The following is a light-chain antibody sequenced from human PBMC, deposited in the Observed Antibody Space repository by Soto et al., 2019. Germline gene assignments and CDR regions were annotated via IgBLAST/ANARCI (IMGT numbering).Light chain of an antibody. J-gene: IGKJ3*01. V-gene: IGKV3-15*01. CDR2: GAS. Sequence: EIVMTQSPATLSVSPGERATLSCRASQRISSNLAWYQHKPGQAPRLLIFGASTRATGIPARFSGSGSETEFTLTISSLEPEDFAVYYCQQRSHWPFTFGPGTEVDIK. CDR3: QQRSHWPFT. CDR1: QRISSN.